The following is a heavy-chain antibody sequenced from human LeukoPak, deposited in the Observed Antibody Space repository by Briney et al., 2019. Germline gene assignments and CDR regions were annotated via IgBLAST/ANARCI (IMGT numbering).Heavy chain of an antibody. CDR3: ARGRTGWLSNYYYYYMDV. J-gene: IGHJ6*03. V-gene: IGHV3-30*04. D-gene: IGHD3-9*01. CDR2: ISYDGSNK. Sequence: GGSLRLSCAASGFTFSSYAMHWVRQAPGKGLEWVAVISYDGSNKYYADSVKGRFTISRDNSKNTLYLQMNSLRSEDTAVYYCARGRTGWLSNYYYYYMDVWGKGTTVTISS. CDR1: GFTFSSYA.